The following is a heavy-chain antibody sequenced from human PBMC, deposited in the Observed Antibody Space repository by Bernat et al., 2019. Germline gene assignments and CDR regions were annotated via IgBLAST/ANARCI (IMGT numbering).Heavy chain of an antibody. D-gene: IGHD1-1*01. CDR3: SRDTSATKGYYDYYMDV. Sequence: QVQLVESGGGVVQPGRSLRLSCAASGFTFSSYAMHWVRQAPGKGLEWVAVISYDGSNKYYADSVKGRFTISRDNSKNTLYLQMNSLRAEDAAVYYCSRDTSATKGYYDYYMDVWGKGTTVTVSS. V-gene: IGHV3-30*01. CDR1: GFTFSSYA. J-gene: IGHJ6*03. CDR2: ISYDGSNK.